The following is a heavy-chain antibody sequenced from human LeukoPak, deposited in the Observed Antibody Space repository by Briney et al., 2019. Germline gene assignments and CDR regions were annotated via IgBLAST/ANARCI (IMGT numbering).Heavy chain of an antibody. D-gene: IGHD3-22*01. J-gene: IGHJ4*02. CDR1: GFTLSSYA. CDR2: ITSGGGST. V-gene: IGHV3-23*01. Sequence: GGSLRLSCAGSGFTLSSYAMSWVRQAPGKGLVWVSGITSGGGSTYYADSVKGRFTISRDNSKNTLFLQMNSLRAEDTAVYYCASYDSRGYYSYYLDYWGQGTLVTVSS. CDR3: ASYDSRGYYSYYLDY.